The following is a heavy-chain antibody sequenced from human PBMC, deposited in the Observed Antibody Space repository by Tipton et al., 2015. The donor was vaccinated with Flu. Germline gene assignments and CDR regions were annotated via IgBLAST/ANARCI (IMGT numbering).Heavy chain of an antibody. CDR2: IGTAGDP. CDR3: AREYCSSTSCGADY. D-gene: IGHD2-2*01. J-gene: IGHJ4*02. V-gene: IGHV3-13*05. CDR1: GFTFSSYD. Sequence: SLRLSCAASGFTFSSYDMHWVRQATGKGLEWVSAIGTAGDPYYPGSVKGRFTISRDNSKNTLYLQMNSLRAEDTAVYYCAREYCSSTSCGADYWGQGTLVTVSS.